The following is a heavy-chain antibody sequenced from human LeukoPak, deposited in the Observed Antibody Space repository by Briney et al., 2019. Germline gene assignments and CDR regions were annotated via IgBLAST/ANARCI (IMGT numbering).Heavy chain of an antibody. CDR1: GFIFDDYA. CDR3: AKVGARRAYDAFDI. V-gene: IGHV3-9*01. J-gene: IGHJ3*02. Sequence: GGPLGFSWEASGFIFDDYARHWVRKVPGKGLEGVAGTNWNSGNIGYADSVKGRFTISRDNAKNSLYLQMNSLRAEDTALYYCAKVGARRAYDAFDIWGQGTMVTVSS. CDR2: TNWNSGNI.